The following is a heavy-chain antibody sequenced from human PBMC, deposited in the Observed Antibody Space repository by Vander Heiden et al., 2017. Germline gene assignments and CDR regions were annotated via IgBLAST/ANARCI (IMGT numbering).Heavy chain of an antibody. CDR3: VREQESREGHYFDS. CDR2: INGGSTFI. Sequence: EVKLVESGGGLVRPGGSLRLSCAASGFTFRIYSMNWVRQAPGKGLDWVSSINGGSTFIYYGEPFKGRFTVSRDNAKHSVVLQMNSLRAEDTAIYYCVREQESREGHYFDSWGQGILVTVSS. CDR1: GFTFRIYS. V-gene: IGHV3-21*01. J-gene: IGHJ4*02.